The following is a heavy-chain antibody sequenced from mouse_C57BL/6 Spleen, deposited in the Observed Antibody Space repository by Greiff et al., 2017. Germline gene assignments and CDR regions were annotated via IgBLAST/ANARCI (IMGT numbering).Heavy chain of an antibody. V-gene: IGHV5-4*01. J-gene: IGHJ2*01. Sequence: EVKLMESGGGLVKPGGSLKLSCAASGFTFSSYAMSWVRQTPEKRLEWVATISDGGSYTYYPDNVKGRFTISRDNAKNNLYLQMSHLKSEDTAMYYCAREADYYGSSYFDYWGQGTTLTVSS. CDR2: ISDGGSYT. D-gene: IGHD1-1*01. CDR1: GFTFSSYA. CDR3: AREADYYGSSYFDY.